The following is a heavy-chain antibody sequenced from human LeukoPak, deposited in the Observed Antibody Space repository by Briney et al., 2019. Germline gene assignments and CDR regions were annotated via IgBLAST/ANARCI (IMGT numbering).Heavy chain of an antibody. CDR1: GYTFTSYY. V-gene: IGHV1-46*01. CDR2: INPSGGST. CDR3: ARDPRSGPTSFDY. Sequence: ASVKVSCKASGYTFTSYYMHWVRQAPGQGLEWMGIINPSGGSTSYAQKFQGRVTMTRDTSISTAYMELSRLRSDDTAVYYCARDPRSGPTSFDYWGQGTLVTVSS. D-gene: IGHD6-19*01. J-gene: IGHJ4*02.